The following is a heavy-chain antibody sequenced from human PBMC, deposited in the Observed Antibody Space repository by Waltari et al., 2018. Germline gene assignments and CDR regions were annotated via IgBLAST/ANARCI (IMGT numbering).Heavy chain of an antibody. J-gene: IGHJ2*01. D-gene: IGHD6-19*01. CDR1: GFTFSSYA. CDR3: AREILNIAVAGDWYFDL. Sequence: VQLVESVGGVVEPGRCMRLSCAASGFTFSSYAMHWVCQSPGKGLEWVAVISYDGSNKYYADSVKGRFTISRDNSKNTLYLQMNSLRAEDTAVYYCAREILNIAVAGDWYFDLWGRGTLVTVSS. CDR2: ISYDGSNK. V-gene: IGHV3-30*04.